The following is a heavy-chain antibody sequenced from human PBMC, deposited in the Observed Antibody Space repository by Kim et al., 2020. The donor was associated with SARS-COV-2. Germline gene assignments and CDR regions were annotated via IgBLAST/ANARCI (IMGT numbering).Heavy chain of an antibody. Sequence: GGSLRLSCAASGFTFSNYAMSWVRQAPGKGLEWVSAISGSGSSTYHADFVKGRFTISRDNSKNTLYVQMNSLRAEDTAVYYCAKGSLGAFDIWGQGTMVT. V-gene: IGHV3-23*01. CDR1: GFTFSNYA. J-gene: IGHJ3*02. CDR2: ISGSGSST. CDR3: AKGSLGAFDI.